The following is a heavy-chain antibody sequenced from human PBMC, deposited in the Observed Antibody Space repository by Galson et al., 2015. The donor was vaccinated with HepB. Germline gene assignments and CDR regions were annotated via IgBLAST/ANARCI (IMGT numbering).Heavy chain of an antibody. CDR1: GFTFSSFS. CDR3: ARDTLRSYSTWGWGGDSFDS. CDR2: ISSNSRTI. J-gene: IGHJ4*02. D-gene: IGHD2-21*01. Sequence: SLRLSCAASGFTFSSFSMNWVRQAPGKGLEWVSYISSNSRTIYYADSVKGRFTISRDNAKNSLYLQMNSLRAEDTAVYYCARDTLRSYSTWGWGGDSFDSWGQGTLVTVSS. V-gene: IGHV3-48*01.